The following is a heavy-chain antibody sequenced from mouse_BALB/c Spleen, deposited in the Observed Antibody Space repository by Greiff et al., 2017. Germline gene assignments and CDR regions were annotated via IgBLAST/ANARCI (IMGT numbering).Heavy chain of an antibody. CDR3: ARSEGNYAMDY. CDR1: GYTFTSYW. V-gene: IGHV1-7*01. Sequence: VQLQQSGAELAKPGASVKMSCKASGYTFTSYWMHWVKQRPGQGLEWIGYINPSTGYTEYTQKFKGKATLTADKSSSTAYMQLSSLASEDSAVYYCARSEGNYAMDYWGQGTSVTVSS. J-gene: IGHJ4*01. CDR2: INPSTGYT.